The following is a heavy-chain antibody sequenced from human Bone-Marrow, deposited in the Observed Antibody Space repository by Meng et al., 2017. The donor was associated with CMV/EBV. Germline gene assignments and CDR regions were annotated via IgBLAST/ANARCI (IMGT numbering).Heavy chain of an antibody. V-gene: IGHV4-4*02. CDR1: GGSISSSNW. Sequence: SETLSLTCAVSGGSISSSNWWSWVRQPPGKGLEWIGEIYHSGSTYYSPSLKSRVTVSVDTSKNQFSLKLSSVTAADTAVYYCARALVVPAATRSLYYYYGMDVWGQGTTVTVSS. J-gene: IGHJ6*02. CDR2: IYHSGST. D-gene: IGHD2-2*01. CDR3: ARALVVPAATRSLYYYYGMDV.